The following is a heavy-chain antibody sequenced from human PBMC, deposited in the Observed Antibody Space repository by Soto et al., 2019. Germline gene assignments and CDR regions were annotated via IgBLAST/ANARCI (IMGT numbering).Heavy chain of an antibody. J-gene: IGHJ5*02. CDR3: ASAPTRIAVAGTTWFDP. D-gene: IGHD6-19*01. CDR1: GGTFSSYT. CDR2: IIPILGIA. V-gene: IGHV1-69*02. Sequence: QVQLVQSGAEVKKPGSSVKVSCKASGGTFSSYTISWVRQAAGQGLEWMGRIIPILGIANYAQKFQGRVTITADRSTSTGYMELSSLRSEDTAVYYCASAPTRIAVAGTTWFDPWGQGTLVTVSS.